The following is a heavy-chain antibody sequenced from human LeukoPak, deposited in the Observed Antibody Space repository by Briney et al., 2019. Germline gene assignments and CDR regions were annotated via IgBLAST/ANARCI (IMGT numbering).Heavy chain of an antibody. D-gene: IGHD6-19*01. CDR2: ISYDGSNK. J-gene: IGHJ4*02. Sequence: QTGGSLRLSCAASGFTFSSYAMHWVRQAPGKGLEWVAVISYDGSNKYYADSVKGRFTISRDNSKNTLYLQMNSLRVEDTAVYYCTRGVAGGWSFDYWGQGTLVTVSS. CDR1: GFTFSSYA. CDR3: TRGVAGGWSFDY. V-gene: IGHV3-30*04.